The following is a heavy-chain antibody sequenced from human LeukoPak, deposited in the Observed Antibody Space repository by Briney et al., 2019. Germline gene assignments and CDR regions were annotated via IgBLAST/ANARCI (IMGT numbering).Heavy chain of an antibody. J-gene: IGHJ4*02. Sequence: PSETLSLTCTVSGGSISSSSYYWGWIRQPPGKGLEWIGSIYYSGSTYYNPSLKSRVAISVDTSKNQFSLKLSSVTAADTAVYYCARHSSEWFGELLYYWGQGTLVTVSS. D-gene: IGHD3-10*01. CDR3: ARHSSEWFGELLYY. CDR1: GGSISSSSYY. CDR2: IYYSGST. V-gene: IGHV4-39*01.